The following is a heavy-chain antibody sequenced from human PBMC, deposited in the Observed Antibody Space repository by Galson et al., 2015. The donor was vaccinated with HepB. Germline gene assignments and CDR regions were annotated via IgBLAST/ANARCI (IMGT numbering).Heavy chain of an antibody. V-gene: IGHV1-58*02. CDR1: GFTFTSSA. Sequence: SVTVSCKASGFTFTSSAMQWVRQARGQRLEWIGWIVVGSGNTNYAQKFQERVTITRDMSTSTAYMELSSLRSEDTAVYYCAADPYYYDSSGYFAIWGQGTMVTVSS. J-gene: IGHJ3*02. CDR2: IVVGSGNT. CDR3: AADPYYYDSSGYFAI. D-gene: IGHD3-22*01.